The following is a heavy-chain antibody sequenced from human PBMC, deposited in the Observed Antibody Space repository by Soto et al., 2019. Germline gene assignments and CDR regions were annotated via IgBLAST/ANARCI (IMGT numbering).Heavy chain of an antibody. V-gene: IGHV4-39*01. CDR1: GGSISSSSYY. Sequence: QLQLQESGPGLVKPSETLSPTCTVSGGSISSSSYYWGWIRQPPGKGLEWIGSIYYSGSTYYNPSLKSRVTIAVDTSKNQFSLKLSSVTAADTAVYYCARHKGLRRAVDYWGQGTLVTVSS. CDR3: ARHKGLRRAVDY. CDR2: IYYSGST. J-gene: IGHJ4*02. D-gene: IGHD1-26*01.